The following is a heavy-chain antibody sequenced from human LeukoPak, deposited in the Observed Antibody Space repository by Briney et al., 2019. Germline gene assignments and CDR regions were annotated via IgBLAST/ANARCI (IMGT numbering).Heavy chain of an antibody. D-gene: IGHD6-13*01. Sequence: GGSLRLSCAASGFTFSSYSMNWVRQAPGKGLEWVSSISSSSSYIYYADSGKGRFTISRDNSKNTLYPQMNSLRAEDTAVYYCARDAVAAGYLDYWGQGTLVAVSS. CDR2: ISSSSSYI. J-gene: IGHJ4*02. V-gene: IGHV3-21*01. CDR1: GFTFSSYS. CDR3: ARDAVAAGYLDY.